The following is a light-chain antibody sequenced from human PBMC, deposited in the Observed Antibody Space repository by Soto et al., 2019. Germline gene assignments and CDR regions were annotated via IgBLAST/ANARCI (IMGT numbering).Light chain of an antibody. CDR3: QQYGSSPT. CDR1: QSVSRY. V-gene: IGKV3-11*01. J-gene: IGKJ1*01. Sequence: EIVLTQSPATLSLSPGERATLSCRASQSVSRYFAWYQQKPGQPPRLLIYDTSNRATGVPARFSGSGSGTDFTLTISSLEPEDFAVYYCQQYGSSPTFGQGTKVDIK. CDR2: DTS.